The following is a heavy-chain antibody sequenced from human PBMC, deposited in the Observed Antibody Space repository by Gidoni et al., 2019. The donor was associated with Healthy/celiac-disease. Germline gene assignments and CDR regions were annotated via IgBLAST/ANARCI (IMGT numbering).Heavy chain of an antibody. Sequence: QVKLQQWGAGLLKPSETLSLTCAVYGRSFSGYYWSWSRQPPGKGLEWIGEINHSGSTNYNPSLKSRVTISVDTSKNQFSLKLSSVTAADTAVYYCARGSSSSGSNWFDPWGQGTLVTVSS. D-gene: IGHD3-22*01. CDR2: INHSGST. V-gene: IGHV4-34*01. CDR3: ARGSSSSGSNWFDP. J-gene: IGHJ5*02. CDR1: GRSFSGYY.